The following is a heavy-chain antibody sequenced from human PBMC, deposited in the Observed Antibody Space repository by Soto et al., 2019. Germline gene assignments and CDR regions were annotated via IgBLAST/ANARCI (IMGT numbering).Heavy chain of an antibody. CDR1: GGSISSYY. CDR2: IYYSGST. Sequence: QVQLQESGPGLVKPSETLSLTCTVSGGSISSYYWSWIRQPPGKGLEWIGYIYYSGSTNYNPSLKNRVTISVATSKNQFSLKLSSVTAADTAVYYCAREGSYKNYYYYGMDVWGQGTTVTVSS. CDR3: AREGSYKNYYYYGMDV. V-gene: IGHV4-59*01. J-gene: IGHJ6*02. D-gene: IGHD2-15*01.